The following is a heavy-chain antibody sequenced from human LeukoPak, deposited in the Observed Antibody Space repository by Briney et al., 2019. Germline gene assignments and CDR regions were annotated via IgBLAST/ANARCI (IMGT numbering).Heavy chain of an antibody. Sequence: PGGSLRLSCAASGFTFSSYSMNWVRQAPGKGLEWVSSISSSSSYIYYADSVKGRFTISRDNAKNSLYLQMNSLRAEDTAVYYCARVGGGIVGAISDAFDIWGQGTMVTVSS. D-gene: IGHD1-26*01. V-gene: IGHV3-21*01. CDR2: ISSSSSYI. CDR1: GFTFSSYS. J-gene: IGHJ3*02. CDR3: ARVGGGIVGAISDAFDI.